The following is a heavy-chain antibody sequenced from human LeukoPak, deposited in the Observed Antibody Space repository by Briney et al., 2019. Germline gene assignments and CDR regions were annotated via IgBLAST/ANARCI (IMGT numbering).Heavy chain of an antibody. CDR3: ARAARSGYYSYYFDY. J-gene: IGHJ4*02. V-gene: IGHV1-2*02. D-gene: IGHD3-22*01. CDR1: GYTFTGYY. CDR2: INPNSGGT. Sequence: GASVKVSCKASGYTFTGYYMHWVRQAPGQGLEWMGWINPNSGGTNYAQKFQGRVTMTRDTSISTAYMELSRLRSDDTAVYYCARAARSGYYSYYFDYWGQGTLVTVSS.